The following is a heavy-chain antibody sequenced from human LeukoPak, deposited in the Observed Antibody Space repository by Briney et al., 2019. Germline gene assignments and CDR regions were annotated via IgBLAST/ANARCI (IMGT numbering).Heavy chain of an antibody. CDR1: GGSVSSGSYY. D-gene: IGHD3-9*01. Sequence: PSETLSLTCTVSGGSVSSGSYYWSWIRQPPGKGLEWIGYIYYSGSTNYNPSLKSRANISVDTSKNQFSLKLSSVTAADTAVYYCARFMSTLPGYYNHDAFDIWGQGTMVTVSS. CDR3: ARFMSTLPGYYNHDAFDI. CDR2: IYYSGST. J-gene: IGHJ3*02. V-gene: IGHV4-61*01.